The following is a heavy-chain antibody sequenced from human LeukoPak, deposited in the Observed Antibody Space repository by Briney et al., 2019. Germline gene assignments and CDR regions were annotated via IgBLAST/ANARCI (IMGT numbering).Heavy chain of an antibody. Sequence: GASVKVSCKASGYTFTSYDINWVRQATGQGLEWMGWMNPNSGNTGYAQKFQGRVTMTRNTSIGTAYMELSSLRSEDTAVYYCARGSGSAGYSSSWGQGTLVTVSS. CDR1: GYTFTSYD. D-gene: IGHD6-13*01. J-gene: IGHJ4*02. V-gene: IGHV1-8*01. CDR3: ARGSGSAGYSSS. CDR2: MNPNSGNT.